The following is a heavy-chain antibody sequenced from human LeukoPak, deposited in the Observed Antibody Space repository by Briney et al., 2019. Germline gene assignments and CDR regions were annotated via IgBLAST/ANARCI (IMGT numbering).Heavy chain of an antibody. D-gene: IGHD2-15*01. Sequence: GGSLRLSCAASGFTFSNHNMVWVRQPPGKGLEWISYISDSSITMYYADSVKGRFTISRDNAKNSLFLQMNSLRAEDTAVYYCARDGGLCSGGFCYRLFDPWGQGTLVTVSA. CDR1: GFTFSNHN. J-gene: IGHJ5*02. CDR2: ISDSSITM. V-gene: IGHV3-48*04. CDR3: ARDGGLCSGGFCYRLFDP.